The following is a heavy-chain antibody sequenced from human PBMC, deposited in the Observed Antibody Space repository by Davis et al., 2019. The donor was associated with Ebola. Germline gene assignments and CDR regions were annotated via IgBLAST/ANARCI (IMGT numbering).Heavy chain of an antibody. V-gene: IGHV1-8*01. CDR2: MNPNSGNT. CDR3: ARAMIAAAGTYNWFDP. Sequence: AASVKVSCKASGYTFTSYDIHWVRHATGQGLEWMGWMNPNSGNTGYAQKFQGRVTMTRDTSTSTVYMELSSLRSEDTAVYYCARAMIAAAGTYNWFDPWGQGTLVTVSS. J-gene: IGHJ5*02. CDR1: GYTFTSYD. D-gene: IGHD6-13*01.